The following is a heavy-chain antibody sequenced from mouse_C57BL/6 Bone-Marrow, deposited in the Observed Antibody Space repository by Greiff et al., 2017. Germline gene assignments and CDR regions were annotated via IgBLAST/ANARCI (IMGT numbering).Heavy chain of an antibody. Sequence: EVKLLESEGGLVQPGRSMKLSCTASGFTFSDYYMAWVRQVPEKGLEWVANINYDGSSTYYLDSLKSRFIISRDNAKNILYLQMSSLKSEDTATYYCARKHYYGSSYWYFDVWGTGTTVTVSS. J-gene: IGHJ1*03. CDR1: GFTFSDYY. D-gene: IGHD1-1*01. V-gene: IGHV5-16*01. CDR2: INYDGSST. CDR3: ARKHYYGSSYWYFDV.